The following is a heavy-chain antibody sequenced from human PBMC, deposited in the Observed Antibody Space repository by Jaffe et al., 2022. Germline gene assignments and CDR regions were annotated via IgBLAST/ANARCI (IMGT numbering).Heavy chain of an antibody. J-gene: IGHJ4*02. CDR1: GFTFSSYW. Sequence: EVQLVESGGGLVQPGGSLRLSCAASGFTFSSYWMSWVRQAPGKGLEWVANIKQDGSEKYYVDSVKGRFTISRDNAKNSLYLQMNSLRAEDTAVYYCAREDRDGDYDYYFDYWGQGTLVTVSS. CDR2: IKQDGSEK. V-gene: IGHV3-7*01. CDR3: AREDRDGDYDYYFDY. D-gene: IGHD4-17*01.